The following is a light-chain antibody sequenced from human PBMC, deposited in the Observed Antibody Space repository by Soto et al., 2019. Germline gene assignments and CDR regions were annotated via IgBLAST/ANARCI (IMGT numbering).Light chain of an antibody. CDR2: EVT. J-gene: IGLJ2*01. CDR3: TSYAGSYADVV. Sequence: QSALTQPPSASGSPGQSVTISCTGASSDFGGTNYVSWYQQHPGKAPKLMIFEVTKRPSGVPDRFFGSKSGNTASLTVSGLQAEDEADYYCTSYAGSYADVVFGGGTKLTVL. CDR1: SSDFGGTNY. V-gene: IGLV2-8*01.